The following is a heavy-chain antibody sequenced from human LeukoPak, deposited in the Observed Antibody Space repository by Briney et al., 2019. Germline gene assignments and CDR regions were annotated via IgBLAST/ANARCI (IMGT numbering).Heavy chain of an antibody. D-gene: IGHD3-10*01. CDR3: AKDGSLVAFDY. V-gene: IGHV3-23*01. CDR1: GFTVSSYA. CDR2: VSGSGAST. Sequence: GGSLRLSCAASGFTVSSYAMSWVRQAPGKGLEWVSAVSGSGASTYYADSVKGRFTISRDNSKNTLYLQMNSLRAEATAVYYCAKDGSLVAFDYWGQGTLVTVSS. J-gene: IGHJ4*02.